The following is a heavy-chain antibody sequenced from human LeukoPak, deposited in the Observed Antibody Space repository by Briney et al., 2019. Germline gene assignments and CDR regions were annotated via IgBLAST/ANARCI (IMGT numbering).Heavy chain of an antibody. CDR3: ARTYSSGSHDY. J-gene: IGHJ4*02. Sequence: ASVKVSCKASGYTFTGYYMHWVRQAPGQGLEWMGWINPNSGGTNYAQNFQGRVTMTRDTSISTAYMELSRLRSDDTAVYYCARTYSSGSHDYWGQGTLVTVSS. CDR2: INPNSGGT. V-gene: IGHV1-2*02. D-gene: IGHD6-19*01. CDR1: GYTFTGYY.